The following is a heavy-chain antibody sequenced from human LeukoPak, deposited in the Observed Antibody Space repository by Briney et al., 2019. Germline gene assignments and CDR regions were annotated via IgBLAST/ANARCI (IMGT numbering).Heavy chain of an antibody. V-gene: IGHV1-3*01. Sequence: ASVKVSCKASGYDFTSYAMHWVRQAPGQRLEWMGWINAGNGNTKYSQKFQGRVTITRDTSASTAYMELSSLRSEDTAVYYCARAPSRYSSGWFPFWGQGTLVTVSS. CDR2: INAGNGNT. J-gene: IGHJ4*02. CDR1: GYDFTSYA. D-gene: IGHD6-19*01. CDR3: ARAPSRYSSGWFPF.